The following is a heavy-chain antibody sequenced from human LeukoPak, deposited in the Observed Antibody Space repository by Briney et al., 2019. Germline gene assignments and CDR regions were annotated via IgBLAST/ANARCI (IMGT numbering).Heavy chain of an antibody. CDR3: AKESYSSGWYAYFDY. J-gene: IGHJ4*02. V-gene: IGHV3-23*01. D-gene: IGHD6-19*01. CDR1: GFTFSSYA. CDR2: ISGSGGST. Sequence: GGPLRLSCAASGFTFSSYAMSWVRQAPGKGLEWVSAISGSGGSTYYADSVKGRFTISRDNSKNTLYLQMNSLRAEDTAVYYCAKESYSSGWYAYFDYWGQGTLVTVSS.